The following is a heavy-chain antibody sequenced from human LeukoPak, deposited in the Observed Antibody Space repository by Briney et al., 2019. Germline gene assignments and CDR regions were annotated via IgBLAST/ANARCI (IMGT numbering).Heavy chain of an antibody. V-gene: IGHV4-59*08. CDR3: ARLVQKASGLYDYYDFMDV. D-gene: IGHD5/OR15-5a*01. CDR2: IYYSGST. CDR1: GGSVRGYY. Sequence: SETLSLTCTVSGGSVRGYYWTWIRQAPGKGLEFVAYIYYSGSTNYNPSLKSRVSTSLDTSTNQFSLSLTSVTATDTATYYCARLVQKASGLYDYYDFMDVWGSGTPVTVSS. J-gene: IGHJ6*04.